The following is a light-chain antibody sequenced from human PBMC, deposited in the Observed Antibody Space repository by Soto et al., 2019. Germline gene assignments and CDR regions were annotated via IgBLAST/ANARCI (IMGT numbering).Light chain of an antibody. J-gene: IGKJ3*01. Sequence: EIVLTQSPATLSLSPGERATLSCRASQSVSSYLAWYQQKPGQAPRLLIYDASNRATGIPARFSGSGSGTDFTLTISSIEPEHFAVYYCQQRSNCPQTFGPGTKVDIK. CDR3: QQRSNCPQT. CDR2: DAS. CDR1: QSVSSY. V-gene: IGKV3-11*01.